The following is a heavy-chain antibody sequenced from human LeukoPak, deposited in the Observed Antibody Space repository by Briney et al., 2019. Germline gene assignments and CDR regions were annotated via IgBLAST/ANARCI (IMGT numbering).Heavy chain of an antibody. Sequence: PSQTLSLTCTVSGGSISSGGYYWSWIRQPAGKGLEWIGRIYTSGSTNYNPSLKSRVTMSVDTSKNQFSLKLSSVTAADTAVYYCAREGRYYDSSGYYSDWGQGTLVTVSS. CDR1: GGSISSGGYY. J-gene: IGHJ4*02. CDR3: AREGRYYDSSGYYSD. CDR2: IYTSGST. V-gene: IGHV4-61*02. D-gene: IGHD3-22*01.